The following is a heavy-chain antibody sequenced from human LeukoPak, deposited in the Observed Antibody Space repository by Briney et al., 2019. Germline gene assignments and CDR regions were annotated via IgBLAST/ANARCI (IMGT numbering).Heavy chain of an antibody. V-gene: IGHV3-53*01. CDR1: GFTVSSNY. CDR3: ARGQIGGYGTGTFDY. CDR2: IYSGGDT. Sequence: GGSLRLSCAASGFTVSSNYKSWVRQAPGKGLEWVSVIYSGGDTYYADSVKGRFTISRDNSKNTLYLQMNSLRAEDTAVYYCARGQIGGYGTGTFDYWGQGTLVAVSS. J-gene: IGHJ4*02. D-gene: IGHD5-18*01.